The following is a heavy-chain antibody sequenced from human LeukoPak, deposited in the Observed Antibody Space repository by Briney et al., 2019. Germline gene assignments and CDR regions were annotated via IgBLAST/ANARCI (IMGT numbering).Heavy chain of an antibody. V-gene: IGHV3-9*01. CDR3: AKDIATGNRLYYFDY. CDR1: GFTFDDYA. D-gene: IGHD1-14*01. Sequence: GGSLRLSCAASGFTFDDYAMHWVRQAPGKGLEGVSGISWNSGSIGYGDSVKGRFTISRENAKNSLYLQMNSLRAEDTALYYCAKDIATGNRLYYFDYWGQGTLVTVSS. J-gene: IGHJ4*02. CDR2: ISWNSGSI.